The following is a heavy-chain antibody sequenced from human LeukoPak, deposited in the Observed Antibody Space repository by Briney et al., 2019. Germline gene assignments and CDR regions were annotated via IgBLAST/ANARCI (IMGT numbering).Heavy chain of an antibody. CDR3: ARAGDSSVDF. J-gene: IGHJ4*02. CDR1: GGSISSSSYC. D-gene: IGHD3-22*01. V-gene: IGHV4-39*01. CDR2: ICYSGTT. Sequence: SETRSLTCSVSGGSISSSSYCWGWVRQPPGKGPEWIGSICYSGTTYYNPSLKSRVTISVDTSKNQFSLKLSSVTASDTAVYYCARAGDSSVDFWGQGTLVTVSS.